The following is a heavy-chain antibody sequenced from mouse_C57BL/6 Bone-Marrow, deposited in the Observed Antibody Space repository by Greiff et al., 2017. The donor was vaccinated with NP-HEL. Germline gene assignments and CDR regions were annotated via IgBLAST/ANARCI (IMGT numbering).Heavy chain of an antibody. D-gene: IGHD1-1*01. J-gene: IGHJ2*01. CDR2: IDPSDSYT. CDR3: ARAECDSSAFFDY. V-gene: IGHV1-50*01. CDR1: GYTFTSYW. Sequence: QVQLQQPGAELVKPGASVKLSCKASGYTFTSYWMQWVKQRPGQGLEWIGEIDPSDSYTNYNQKFKGKATLTVDTSSSTAYMQLSSLTSEDSAVYYCARAECDSSAFFDYWGQGTTLTVSS.